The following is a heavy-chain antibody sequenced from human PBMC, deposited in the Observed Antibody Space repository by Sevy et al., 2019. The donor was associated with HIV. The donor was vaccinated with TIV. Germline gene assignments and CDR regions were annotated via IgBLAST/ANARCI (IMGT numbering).Heavy chain of an antibody. CDR3: ARGDSGSYWDYFDY. D-gene: IGHD1-26*01. J-gene: IGHJ4*02. CDR2: IYYSGST. CDR1: GGSVSSGSYY. V-gene: IGHV4-61*01. Sequence: LETLSLTCTVSGGSVSSGSYYWSWIRQPPGKGLEWIGYIYYSGSTNYNPSLKSRVTISVDTSKNQFSLKLSSVTAADTAVYYCARGDSGSYWDYFDYWGQGTLVTVSS.